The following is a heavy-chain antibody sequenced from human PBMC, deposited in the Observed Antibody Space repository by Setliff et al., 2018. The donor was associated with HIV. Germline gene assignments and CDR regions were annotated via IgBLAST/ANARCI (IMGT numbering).Heavy chain of an antibody. CDR2: IYPGDSDT. V-gene: IGHV5-51*01. J-gene: IGHJ6*03. CDR1: GYSFTSYW. D-gene: IGHD3-16*02. CDR3: ARHRIVNAYYYMDV. Sequence: LGESLRIPCKGSGYSFTSYWIGWVRQMPGKGLEWMGIIYPGDSDTRYSPSFQGQVTISADKSISTAYLQWSSLKASDTAMYYCARHRIVNAYYYMDVWGKGTTVTVSS.